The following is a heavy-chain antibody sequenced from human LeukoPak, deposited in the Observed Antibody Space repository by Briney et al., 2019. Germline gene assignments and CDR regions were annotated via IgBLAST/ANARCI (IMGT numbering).Heavy chain of an antibody. CDR1: GGTFSSYA. J-gene: IGHJ4*02. V-gene: IGHV1-69*13. Sequence: GASVKVSCKASGGTFSSYAISWVRQAPGQGLEWMGGIIPIFGTANYAQKFQGRVTITADESTSTAYMELSSLRSEDTAVYYCATLLGSGYDSFDYWGQGTLVTVSS. CDR3: ATLLGSGYDSFDY. D-gene: IGHD3-22*01. CDR2: IIPIFGTA.